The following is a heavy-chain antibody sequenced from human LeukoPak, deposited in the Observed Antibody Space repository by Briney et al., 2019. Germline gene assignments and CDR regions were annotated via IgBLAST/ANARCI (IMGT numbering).Heavy chain of an antibody. CDR3: ARQYYYDSSGYYWGSFDY. Sequence: SETLSLTCTVSGGSISSSSYYWGWIRQPPGKGLEWIGYIYHSGSTYYNPSLKSRVTISVDRSKNQFSLKPSSVTAADTAVYYCARQYYYDSSGYYWGSFDYWGQGTLVTVSS. D-gene: IGHD3-22*01. V-gene: IGHV4-30-2*01. CDR2: IYHSGST. CDR1: GGSISSSSYY. J-gene: IGHJ4*02.